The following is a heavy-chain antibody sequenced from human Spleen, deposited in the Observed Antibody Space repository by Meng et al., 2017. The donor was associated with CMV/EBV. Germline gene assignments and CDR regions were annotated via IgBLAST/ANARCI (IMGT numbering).Heavy chain of an antibody. D-gene: IGHD2-2*01. CDR2: INPNNGGT. J-gene: IGHJ5*02. CDR3: ARVEGHGARYCSTTSCYPAHWFDP. V-gene: IGHV1-2*02. Sequence: IHGVRQAPGKGREWMGWINPNNGGTNYARKFQGRVTMTRDTSISTAYMELSRLKSDDTAVYYCARVEGHGARYCSTTSCYPAHWFDPWGQGTLVTVSS.